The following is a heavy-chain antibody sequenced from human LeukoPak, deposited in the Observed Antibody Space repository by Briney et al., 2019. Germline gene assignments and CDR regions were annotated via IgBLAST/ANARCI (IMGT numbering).Heavy chain of an antibody. D-gene: IGHD2/OR15-2a*01. CDR3: ARHDCDSSRCSVNWFDP. CDR1: GGSITSYY. CDR2: IYDSGNT. V-gene: IGHV4-39*01. Sequence: SETLSLTCSVSGGSITSYYWSWIRQPPGKGLEWIGTIYDSGNTNYNPSLRSRLTISVDTSRNQFSLKLSSVTAADTAVYYCARHDCDSSRCSVNWFDPWGQGTLVTVSS. J-gene: IGHJ5*02.